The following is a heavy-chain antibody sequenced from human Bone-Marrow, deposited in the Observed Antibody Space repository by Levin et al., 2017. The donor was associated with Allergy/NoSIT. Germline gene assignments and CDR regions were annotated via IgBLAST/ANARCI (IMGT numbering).Heavy chain of an antibody. V-gene: IGHV4-59*08. CDR1: GGSISSYY. CDR3: ARLSHYYYYMDV. Sequence: NPSETLSLTCTVSGGSISSYYWSWIRQPPGKGLEWIGYIYYSGSTNYNPSLKSRVTISVDTSKNQFSLKLSSVTAADTAVYYCARLSHYYYYMDVWGKGTTVTVSS. J-gene: IGHJ6*03. CDR2: IYYSGST.